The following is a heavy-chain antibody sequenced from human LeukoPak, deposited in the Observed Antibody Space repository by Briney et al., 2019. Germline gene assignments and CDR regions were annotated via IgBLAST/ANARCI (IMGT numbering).Heavy chain of an antibody. CDR3: ARDLSGVTGYTYGRGIDY. CDR2: INQDGSEK. Sequence: PGGSLRLSCAASGFTFNSYWMNWVRQAPGKGLEWVANINQDGSEKYYVDSVKGRFTISRDNAKTSLYLQMNSLRAEDTAVYYCARDLSGVTGYTYGRGIDYWGQGTLVTVSS. J-gene: IGHJ4*02. V-gene: IGHV3-7*01. D-gene: IGHD5-18*01. CDR1: GFTFNSYW.